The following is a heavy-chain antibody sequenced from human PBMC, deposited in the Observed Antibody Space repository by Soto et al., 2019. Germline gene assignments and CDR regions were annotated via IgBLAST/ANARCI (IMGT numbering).Heavy chain of an antibody. V-gene: IGHV3-30*18. CDR2: ISYDGSKK. CDR3: AKAIENYSTGFYKPFYYFGVDV. CDR1: GFTFGSYG. Sequence: GGSLRLSCAASGFTFGSYGMHWVRQAPGKGLEWVAGISYDGSKKYYGESVKGRFTISSDNSKNTLYLQMNSLRVEDTAVYYCAKAIENYSTGFYKPFYYFGVDVWGQGTTVTVSS. J-gene: IGHJ6*02. D-gene: IGHD3-22*01.